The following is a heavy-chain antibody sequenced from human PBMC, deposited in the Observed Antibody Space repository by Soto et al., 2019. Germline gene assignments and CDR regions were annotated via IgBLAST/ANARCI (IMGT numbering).Heavy chain of an antibody. Sequence: GGSLRLSCAASGFTFSSYWMHWVRQAPGKGLVWVSRINSDGSSTSYADSVKGRFTISRDNAKNTLYLQMNSLRAEDTAVYYCARGRYDSSGYYYDRFDSRGQGTPVTVSS. CDR3: ARGRYDSSGYYYDRFDS. CDR1: GFTFSSYW. CDR2: INSDGSST. D-gene: IGHD3-22*01. V-gene: IGHV3-74*01. J-gene: IGHJ4*02.